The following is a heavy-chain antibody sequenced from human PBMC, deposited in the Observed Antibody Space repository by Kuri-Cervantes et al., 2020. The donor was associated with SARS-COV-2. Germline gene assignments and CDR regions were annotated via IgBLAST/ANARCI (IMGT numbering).Heavy chain of an antibody. Sequence: GESLKISCAASGFTFSSYAMSWVRQAPGKGLEWVSVISASGASTYYADSVKGRFTISRDNAKNSLYLQMNSLRAEDTAVYYCARTGLPGWYYYYGMDVWGQGTTVTVSS. D-gene: IGHD1-1*01. V-gene: IGHV3-23*01. CDR3: ARTGLPGWYYYYGMDV. CDR2: ISASGAST. J-gene: IGHJ6*02. CDR1: GFTFSSYA.